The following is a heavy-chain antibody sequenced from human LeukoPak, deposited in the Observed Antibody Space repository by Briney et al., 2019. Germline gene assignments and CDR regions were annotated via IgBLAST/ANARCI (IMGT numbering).Heavy chain of an antibody. V-gene: IGHV4-59*01. Sequence: PSETLSLTCTVSGGSISSYYWSWIRQPPGKGLEWIGYIYYSGSTNYNPSLKSRVTISVDTSKNQFSLKLSSVTAADTAVYYCARAEVAGNYYYYYYMDVWGKGTTVTVSS. CDR1: GGSISSYY. J-gene: IGHJ6*03. D-gene: IGHD6-19*01. CDR3: ARAEVAGNYYYYYYMDV. CDR2: IYYSGST.